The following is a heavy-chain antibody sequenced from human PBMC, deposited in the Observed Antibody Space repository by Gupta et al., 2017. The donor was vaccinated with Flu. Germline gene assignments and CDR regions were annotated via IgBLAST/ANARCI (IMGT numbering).Heavy chain of an antibody. Sequence: GGIRQRPGMGLEWIGSIYHSGSTFYNSSLESRVTISGDTSKNQFSLEVKSVTAADTAVYYGARRAATQWCDPWGQGTLVTVSS. CDR2: IYHSGST. D-gene: IGHD6-13*01. V-gene: IGHV4-39*01. CDR3: ARRAATQWCDP. J-gene: IGHJ5*02.